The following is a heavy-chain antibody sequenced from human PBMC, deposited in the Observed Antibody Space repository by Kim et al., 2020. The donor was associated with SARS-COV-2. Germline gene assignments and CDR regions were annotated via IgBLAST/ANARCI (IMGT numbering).Heavy chain of an antibody. CDR2: ISSSSSYI. J-gene: IGHJ3*02. Sequence: GGSLRLSCAASGFTFSSYSMNWVRQAPGKGLEWVSSISSSSSYIYYADSVKGRFTISRDNAKNSLYLQMNSLRAEDTAVYYCARDRPNYYDSSGTHDAFDIWGQGTMVTVSS. CDR1: GFTFSSYS. CDR3: ARDRPNYYDSSGTHDAFDI. V-gene: IGHV3-21*01. D-gene: IGHD3-22*01.